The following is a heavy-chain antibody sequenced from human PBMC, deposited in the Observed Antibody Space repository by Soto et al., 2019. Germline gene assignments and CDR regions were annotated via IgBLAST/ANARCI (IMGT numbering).Heavy chain of an antibody. V-gene: IGHV3-53*01. CDR3: GRGSPRGGGGY. CDR2: IFSGGST. J-gene: IGHJ4*02. D-gene: IGHD3-10*01. Sequence: EVQLVESGGGLIQPGGSLRLSCAASGFTVSNNYMTWVRQAPGKGLEWVSVIFSGGSTYYANSVKGRFTISRDNSKNTLFLQMNGLRAEDPAVFYWGRGSPRGGGGYWGQGTLVTVTS. CDR1: GFTVSNNY.